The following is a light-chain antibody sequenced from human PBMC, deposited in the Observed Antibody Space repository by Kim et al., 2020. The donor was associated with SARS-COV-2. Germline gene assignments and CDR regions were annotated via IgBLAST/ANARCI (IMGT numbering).Light chain of an antibody. CDR2: DVS. CDR3: CSYAGSYTS. Sequence: PGQSVTISCIGTSSDVGGYNYVSWYQQHPGKAPKLMIYDVSKRPSGVPDRFSGSKSGNTASLTISGLQAEDEADYYCCSYAGSYTSFGTGTKVTVL. CDR1: SSDVGGYNY. J-gene: IGLJ1*01. V-gene: IGLV2-11*01.